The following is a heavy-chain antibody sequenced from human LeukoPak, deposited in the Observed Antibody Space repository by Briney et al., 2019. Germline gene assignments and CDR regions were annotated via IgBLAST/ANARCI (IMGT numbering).Heavy chain of an antibody. Sequence: GGSLRLSCAASGFTFSSYGMHWVRQAPGKGLEWVAFIRYDGSNKYYADSVKGRFTISRDNSKNTLYLQMNSLRAEDTAVYYCARVRVRPVVVPAAISGDYYYYMDVWGKGTTVTVSS. J-gene: IGHJ6*03. D-gene: IGHD2-2*02. CDR1: GFTFSSYG. CDR2: IRYDGSNK. V-gene: IGHV3-30*02. CDR3: ARVRVRPVVVPAAISGDYYYYMDV.